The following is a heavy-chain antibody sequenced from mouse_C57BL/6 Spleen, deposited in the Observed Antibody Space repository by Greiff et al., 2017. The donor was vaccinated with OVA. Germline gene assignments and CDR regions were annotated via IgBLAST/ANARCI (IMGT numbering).Heavy chain of an antibody. Sequence: QVQLQQPGAELVMPGASVKLSCKASGYTFTSYWMHWVKQRPGQVLEWIGEIDPSDSYTNYNQKFKGKSTLTVDKSSSTAYMQLSSLTSEDSAVYYCARPYYGSSPYFDVWGTGTTVTVSS. V-gene: IGHV1-69*01. CDR1: GYTFTSYW. J-gene: IGHJ1*03. D-gene: IGHD1-1*01. CDR2: IDPSDSYT. CDR3: ARPYYGSSPYFDV.